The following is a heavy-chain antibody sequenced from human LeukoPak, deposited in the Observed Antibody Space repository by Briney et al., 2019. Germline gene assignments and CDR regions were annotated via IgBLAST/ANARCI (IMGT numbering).Heavy chain of an antibody. CDR1: GFSLSTSGVG. CDR2: IYWDDDK. Sequence: SGPTLVNPTQTLTLTCTFSGFSLSTSGVGVGWIRQPPGKALEWLALIYWDDDKRYSPSLKSRLTITKDTSKNQVVLIMTNMDPVDTATYYCAHGGYSYGYFDYWGQGTLVTVSS. D-gene: IGHD5-18*01. CDR3: AHGGYSYGYFDY. V-gene: IGHV2-5*02. J-gene: IGHJ4*02.